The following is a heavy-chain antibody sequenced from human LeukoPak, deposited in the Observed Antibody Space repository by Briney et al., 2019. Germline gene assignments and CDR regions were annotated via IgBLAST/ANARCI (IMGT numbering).Heavy chain of an antibody. V-gene: IGHV4-59*12. D-gene: IGHD6-6*01. CDR2: IYYSGST. J-gene: IGHJ4*02. CDR3: AREGQQLVPPFDY. CDR1: GGSISNYY. Sequence: PSETLSLICTVSGGSISNYYWSWIRQPPGKGLEWIGYIYYSGSTNYNPSLESRVTISVDTSKNQFSLQLTSLTAADTAVYYCAREGQQLVPPFDYWGQGTLVTVSS.